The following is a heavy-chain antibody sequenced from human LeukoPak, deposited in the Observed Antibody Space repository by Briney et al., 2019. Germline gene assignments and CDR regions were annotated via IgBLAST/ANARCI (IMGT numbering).Heavy chain of an antibody. CDR3: ARAPSDTGAFDI. J-gene: IGHJ3*02. CDR1: GFTFSDYY. CDR2: ISSSSSYI. Sequence: PGGSLRLSCAASGFTFSDYYMSWIRQAPGKGLEWVSSISSSSSYIYYADSVKGRFTISRDNAKNSLYLQMNSLRAEDTAVYYCARAPSDTGAFDIWGQGTMVTVSS. V-gene: IGHV3-11*06. D-gene: IGHD3-10*01.